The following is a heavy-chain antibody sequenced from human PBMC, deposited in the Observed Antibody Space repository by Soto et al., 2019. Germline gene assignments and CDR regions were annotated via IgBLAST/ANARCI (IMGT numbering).Heavy chain of an antibody. CDR3: ARDHLYGDYPPHFDY. V-gene: IGHV4-30-4*01. J-gene: IGHJ4*02. Sequence: QVQLQESGPGLVKPSQTLSLTCTVSGGSISSGDYYWSWIRQPPGEGLEWIGYIYYSGSTYYNPSLKSRVTISVDTSKNQFSLKLSSVTAADTAVYYCARDHLYGDYPPHFDYWGQGTLVTVSS. CDR1: GGSISSGDYY. CDR2: IYYSGST. D-gene: IGHD4-17*01.